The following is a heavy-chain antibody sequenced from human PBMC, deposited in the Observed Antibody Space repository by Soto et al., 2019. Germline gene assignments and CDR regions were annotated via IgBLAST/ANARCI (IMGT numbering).Heavy chain of an antibody. V-gene: IGHV4-59*01. D-gene: IGHD3-9*01. Sequence: SETLSLTCTVSGGSTSSYYWSWIRQPPGKGLEWIGYIYYSGSTNYNPSLKSRVTISVDTSKNQFSLKLSSVTAADTAVYYCARDGSYDILTGYGFDYWGQGTLVTVSS. CDR1: GGSTSSYY. CDR2: IYYSGST. J-gene: IGHJ4*02. CDR3: ARDGSYDILTGYGFDY.